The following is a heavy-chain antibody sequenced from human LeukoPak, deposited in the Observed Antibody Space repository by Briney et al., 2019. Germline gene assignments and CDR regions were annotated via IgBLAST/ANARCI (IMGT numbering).Heavy chain of an antibody. V-gene: IGHV4-34*01. CDR1: GGSISSGGYY. Sequence: PSETLSLTCAVSGGSISSGGYYWSWIRQPPGKGLEWIGEINHSGSTNYNPSLKSRVTISVDTSKNQFSLKLSSVTAADTAVYYCAREAVLRYYYDSSGYGYWGQGTLVTVSS. CDR3: AREAVLRYYYDSSGYGY. J-gene: IGHJ4*02. D-gene: IGHD3-22*01. CDR2: INHSGST.